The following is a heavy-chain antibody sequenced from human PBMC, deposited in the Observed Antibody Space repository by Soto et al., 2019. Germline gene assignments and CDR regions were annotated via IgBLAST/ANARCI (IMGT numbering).Heavy chain of an antibody. CDR2: IYYSGST. V-gene: IGHV4-59*01. Sequence: PSETLSLTCTVSGGSISSYYWSWIRQPPGKGLEWIGYIYYSGSTNYNPSLKSRVTISVDTSKNQFSLKLSSVTAADTAVYYCARDKNHGVGYCSSTSCYYYYGMDVWGQGTTVTVSS. CDR3: ARDKNHGVGYCSSTSCYYYYGMDV. CDR1: GGSISSYY. J-gene: IGHJ6*02. D-gene: IGHD2-2*03.